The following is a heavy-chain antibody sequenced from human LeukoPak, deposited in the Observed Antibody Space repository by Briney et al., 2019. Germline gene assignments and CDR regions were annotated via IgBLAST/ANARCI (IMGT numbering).Heavy chain of an antibody. D-gene: IGHD3-10*01. Sequence: PGGSLRLSCAASGFTFDDYTMHWVRQAPGKGLEWVSLITWDGGSTYYADSVKGRFTISRDNSKNTLYLQMNSLRAEDTAVYYCAKGELLSSHFDYWGQGTLVTVSS. CDR1: GFTFDDYT. V-gene: IGHV3-43*01. CDR3: AKGELLSSHFDY. J-gene: IGHJ4*02. CDR2: ITWDGGST.